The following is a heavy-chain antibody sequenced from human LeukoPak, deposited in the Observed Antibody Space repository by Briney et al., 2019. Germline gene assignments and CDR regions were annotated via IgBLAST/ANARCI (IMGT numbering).Heavy chain of an antibody. Sequence: GASVKVSCKAPGYTFTYYGISWVRQAPGQGLEWMGWISAYNGNTKYAQKLQGRVTMTRDTSTSTAYMELRSLRSDDTAVYYCARESEYSGTYYFNYWGQGTLVTVSS. CDR3: ARESEYSGTYYFNY. CDR1: GYTFTYYG. D-gene: IGHD1-26*01. CDR2: ISAYNGNT. V-gene: IGHV1-18*01. J-gene: IGHJ4*02.